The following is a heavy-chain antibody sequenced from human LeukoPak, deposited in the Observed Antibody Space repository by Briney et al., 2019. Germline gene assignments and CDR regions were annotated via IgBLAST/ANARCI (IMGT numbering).Heavy chain of an antibody. J-gene: IGHJ4*02. CDR1: GYTFTSYD. CDR3: ARRRSSSGGDF. CDR2: MSPNSGNT. Sequence: ASVKVSCKTSGYTFTSYDINWVRQATGQGLEWMGWMSPNSGNTGYAQKFQGRVTMTRNTSISTAYMELSSLRSEDTAVYYCARRRSSSGGDFWGQGTLLTVSS. D-gene: IGHD6-19*01. V-gene: IGHV1-8*01.